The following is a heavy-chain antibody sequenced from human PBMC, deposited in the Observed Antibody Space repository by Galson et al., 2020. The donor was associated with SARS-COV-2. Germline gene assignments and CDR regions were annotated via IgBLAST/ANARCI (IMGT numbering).Heavy chain of an antibody. V-gene: IGHV4-59*01. D-gene: IGHD6-25*01. CDR3: ARLAAAPTSFTYHSLDL. Sequence: SETLSLTCTVSGGSITNDYWTWIRQAPGKGLEYIAYMTYSGNTDYNPPLKSRVTMSMDTSKNDFSLKLTSVTAADTAIYYCARLAAAPTSFTYHSLDLWGRGTLVTVSS. CDR2: MTYSGNT. CDR1: GGSITNDY. J-gene: IGHJ2*01.